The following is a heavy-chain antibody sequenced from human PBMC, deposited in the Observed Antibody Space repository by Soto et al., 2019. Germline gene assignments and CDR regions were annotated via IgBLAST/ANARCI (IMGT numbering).Heavy chain of an antibody. Sequence: QVQLQQWGAGLLKPSETLSLTCAVYGGSFSGYYWSWIRQPPGKGLEWIGEINHSGSTNYNPSLKSRVTISVDPSKNQFSLKLSSVTAADTAVYYCANYYGSGSYYPWGQGTLVTVSS. CDR2: INHSGST. D-gene: IGHD3-10*01. V-gene: IGHV4-34*01. J-gene: IGHJ5*02. CDR1: GGSFSGYY. CDR3: ANYYGSGSYYP.